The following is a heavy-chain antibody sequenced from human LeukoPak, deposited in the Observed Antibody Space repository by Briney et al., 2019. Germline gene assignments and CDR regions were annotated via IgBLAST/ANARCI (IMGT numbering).Heavy chain of an antibody. CDR1: GGSISSYY. CDR2: IYYSGSI. J-gene: IGHJ5*02. CDR3: ARALYNNNGWFDP. D-gene: IGHD1-14*01. V-gene: IGHV4-59*01. Sequence: SETLSLTCTVSGGSISSYYWSWIRQPPGKGLEWIGYIYYSGSINYNPSLKSRVTISVDTSKIQFSLKLSSVIAADTAVYYCARALYNNNGWFDPWGQGTLVTVSS.